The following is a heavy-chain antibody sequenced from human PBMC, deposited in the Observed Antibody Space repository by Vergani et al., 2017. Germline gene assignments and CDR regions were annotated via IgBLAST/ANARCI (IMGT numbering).Heavy chain of an antibody. J-gene: IGHJ4*02. CDR2: ISYDGSNK. CDR1: GFTFSSYA. Sequence: QVQLVESGGGVVQPGRSLRLSCAASGFTFSSYAMHWVRQAPGKGLEWVAVISYDGSNKYYADSVKGRFTISRDNSKNTLYLQMNSLRAEDTALYYCAKDMSGRWLQLGGGFDYWGQGTLVTVSS. CDR3: AKDMSGRWLQLGGGFDY. D-gene: IGHD5-24*01. V-gene: IGHV3-30*01.